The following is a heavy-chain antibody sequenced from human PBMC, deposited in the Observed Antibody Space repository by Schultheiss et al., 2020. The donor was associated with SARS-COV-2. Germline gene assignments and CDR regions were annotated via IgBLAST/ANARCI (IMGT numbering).Heavy chain of an antibody. J-gene: IGHJ4*02. V-gene: IGHV4-30-4*01. CDR3: ARGNDFVYFFDS. D-gene: IGHD3-3*01. CDR1: GGSVGSGQNY. CDR2: VYFSGST. Sequence: SETLSLTCTVSGGSVGSGQNYWSWIRQVPGKGLEWIGYVYFSGSTSYNPSLKSRVLISEDTSKNHFSLKLSSVTAADTAIYYCARGNDFVYFFDSWGQGTLVTVSS.